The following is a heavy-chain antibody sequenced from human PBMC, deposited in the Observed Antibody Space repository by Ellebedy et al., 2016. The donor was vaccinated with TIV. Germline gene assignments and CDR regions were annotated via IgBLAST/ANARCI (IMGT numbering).Heavy chain of an antibody. J-gene: IGHJ4*02. CDR3: ARGGSGTYSYYFDY. CDR2: IYYSGGT. CDR1: GGSVSSADYY. Sequence: MPSETLSLTCTVSGGSVSSADYYWSWIRQPPGKGLEWIGYIYYSGGTYQNPSLNSRLTIAVDTSKNQFSLKLRSVTAADTAVYYCARGGSGTYSYYFDYWGQGILVTVSS. V-gene: IGHV4-30-4*01. D-gene: IGHD1-26*01.